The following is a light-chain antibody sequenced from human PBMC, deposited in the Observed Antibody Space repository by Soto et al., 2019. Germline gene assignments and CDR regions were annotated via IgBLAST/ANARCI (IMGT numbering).Light chain of an antibody. J-gene: IGLJ1*01. CDR1: SSDVGGYNY. CDR2: DVS. CDR3: SSYTSSSPYV. Sequence: QSALTQPASVSGSPGQSITISCTGTSSDVGGYNYVSWYQQHPGKAPKLMIYDVSNRPSGVSNRFSGSKSGNTASLTISGLQAEDEADYNCSSYTSSSPYVFGTGTKLTVL. V-gene: IGLV2-14*01.